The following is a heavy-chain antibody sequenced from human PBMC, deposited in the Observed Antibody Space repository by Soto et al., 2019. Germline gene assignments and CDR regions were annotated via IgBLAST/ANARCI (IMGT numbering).Heavy chain of an antibody. CDR2: TRNKANRYTT. CDR1: GFTFSDHY. D-gene: IGHD3-22*01. CDR3: ASYDSSAYSFDY. Sequence: GSLRLSCAASGFTFSDHYMDWVRQAPGKGLEWVGRTRNKANRYTTEYAASVKGRFTISRDDSKNSLYLQMNSLKIEDTAIYYCASYDSSAYSFDYWGQGTLVTVSS. V-gene: IGHV3-72*01. J-gene: IGHJ4*02.